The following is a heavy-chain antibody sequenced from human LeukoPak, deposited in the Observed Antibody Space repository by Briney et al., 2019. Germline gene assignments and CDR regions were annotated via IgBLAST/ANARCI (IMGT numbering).Heavy chain of an antibody. J-gene: IGHJ6*02. CDR1: GFTFTSYD. CDR3: ARDYVLGYSGYVDYYYGMDV. CDR2: MNPNNGNT. Sequence: ASVKVSCKASGFTFTSYDINWVRQASGQGLEWMGWMNPNNGNTGYAQKFQGRVTMTRDTSISTAYMELRSLRSDDTAVYYCARDYVLGYSGYVDYYYGMDVWGQGTTVTVSS. V-gene: IGHV1-8*01. D-gene: IGHD5-12*01.